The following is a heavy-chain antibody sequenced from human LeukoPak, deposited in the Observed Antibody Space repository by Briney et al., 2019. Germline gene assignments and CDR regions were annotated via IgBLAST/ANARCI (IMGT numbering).Heavy chain of an antibody. D-gene: IGHD6-13*01. CDR2: INHSGST. CDR1: GGSFSGYY. J-gene: IGHJ4*02. V-gene: IGHV4-34*01. CDR3: ARGENPLNIHIAIIDY. Sequence: SETLSLTYAVYGGSFSGYYWSWIRQPPGKGLEWIGEINHSGSTNYNPSLKSRVTISVDTPKNQFSLKVTSVTAADTAVYYCARGENPLNIHIAIIDYWGQGTLVTVSS.